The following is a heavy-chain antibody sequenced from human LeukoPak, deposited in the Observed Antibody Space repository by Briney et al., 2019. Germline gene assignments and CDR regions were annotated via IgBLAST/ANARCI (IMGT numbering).Heavy chain of an antibody. D-gene: IGHD3-9*01. J-gene: IGHJ4*02. CDR3: ARGEDTLTGYSLDY. V-gene: IGHV4-59*01. CDR1: GGSISCYY. CDR2: VCYSGST. Sequence: SETLSLTCTVSGGSISCYYWSWIRRPPGKGLEWIGYVCYSGSTNYNPSLKSRVTISVDTSKNQFSLKLSSVTAADTAVYYCARGEDTLTGYSLDYWGQGTLDTVSS.